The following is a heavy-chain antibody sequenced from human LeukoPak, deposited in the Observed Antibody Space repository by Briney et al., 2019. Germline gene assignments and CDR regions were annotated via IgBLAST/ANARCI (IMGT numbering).Heavy chain of an antibody. V-gene: IGHV3-15*01. J-gene: IGHJ4*02. Sequence: GGSLRLSCAASGFTFSNAWMSWVRQAPGKGLEWVGRIKSKTDGGTTDYAAPVKGRFTISRDDSKNTLYLQMNSLKTEDTDVYYCTTDQYYYDSSGYYSFFDYWGQGTLVTVSS. CDR3: TTDQYYYDSSGYYSFFDY. D-gene: IGHD3-22*01. CDR2: IKSKTDGGTT. CDR1: GFTFSNAW.